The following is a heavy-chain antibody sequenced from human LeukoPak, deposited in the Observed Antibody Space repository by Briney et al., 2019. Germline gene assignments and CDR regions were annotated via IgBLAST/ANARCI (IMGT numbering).Heavy chain of an antibody. CDR3: ARDYDILTGYYLFDY. V-gene: IGHV3-74*01. J-gene: IGHJ4*02. D-gene: IGHD3-9*01. Sequence: GGSLRLSCAASGFTFSKYWMHWVRQAPGKGLVWVSRTNSDGRSTSYADSVKGRFTISRDNAKNTLYLQMNSLRAEDTAVYYCARDYDILTGYYLFDYWGQGTLVTVSS. CDR1: GFTFSKYW. CDR2: TNSDGRST.